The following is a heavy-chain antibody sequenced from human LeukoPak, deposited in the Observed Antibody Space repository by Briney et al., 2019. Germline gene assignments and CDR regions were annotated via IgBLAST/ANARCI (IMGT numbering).Heavy chain of an antibody. CDR3: ARESSSSGSYYFDD. J-gene: IGHJ4*02. V-gene: IGHV4-4*07. D-gene: IGHD6-6*01. Sequence: PSETLSLTCTVSGGSISSYYWSWIRQPAGKGLEWIGRIYTSGGTNYNPSLKSRVTISVDTSKNQFYLKLSSVTAAVTSVYYCARESSSSGSYYFDDWGQGTLVTVSS. CDR1: GGSISSYY. CDR2: IYTSGGT.